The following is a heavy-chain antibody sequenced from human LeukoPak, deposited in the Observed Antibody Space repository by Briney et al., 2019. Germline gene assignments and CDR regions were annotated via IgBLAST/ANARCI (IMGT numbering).Heavy chain of an antibody. CDR3: ARGYYSSSRFDS. CDR2: VNSDGSTT. D-gene: IGHD6-13*01. CDR1: GLPFSNYW. Sequence: PGGSLRLSCAASGLPFSNYWMHWLRQAPGKGLVWVSRVNSDGSTTNYADSVKGRFTISRDNAENTLYMRMNSLRPEDTAVYYCARGYYSSSRFDSWGQGTLVTVSS. J-gene: IGHJ4*02. V-gene: IGHV3-74*01.